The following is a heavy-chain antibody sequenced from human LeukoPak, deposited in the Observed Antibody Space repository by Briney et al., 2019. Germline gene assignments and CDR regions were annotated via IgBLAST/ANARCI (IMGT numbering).Heavy chain of an antibody. V-gene: IGHV1-8*03. CDR2: MNPNSGNT. Sequence: ASVKVSCKASGYTFTSYGINWVRQATGQGLEWMGWMNPNSGNTGYAQKFQGRVTITRNTSISTAYMELSSLRSEDTAVYYCARNYYDFWSGYPSSYYYYYMDVWGKGTTVTVSS. J-gene: IGHJ6*03. CDR3: ARNYYDFWSGYPSSYYYYYMDV. D-gene: IGHD3-3*01. CDR1: GYTFTSYG.